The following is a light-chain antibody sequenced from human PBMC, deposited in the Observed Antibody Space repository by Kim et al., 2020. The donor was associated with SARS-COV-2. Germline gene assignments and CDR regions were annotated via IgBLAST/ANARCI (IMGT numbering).Light chain of an antibody. J-gene: IGLJ2*01. CDR3: SSYTSSTTLGV. V-gene: IGLV2-14*03. Sequence: QSALTQPASVSGSPGQSITISCTGTSSDVGGYNFVSWYQQHLGEAPKLIIYDVTIRPSGFSNRFSGSKSGNTASLTISGLQAEDEADYYCSSYTSSTTLGVFGGGTQLTVL. CDR2: DVT. CDR1: SSDVGGYNF.